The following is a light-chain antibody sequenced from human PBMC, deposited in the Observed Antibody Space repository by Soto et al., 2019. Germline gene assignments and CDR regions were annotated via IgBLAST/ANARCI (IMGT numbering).Light chain of an antibody. CDR3: MEGAYWPPT. Sequence: DVVMTQSPLSLPVTLGQPASISCRSSQGLVYSDGNTYLSWFQQRPGQSPRRLIYKVSNRGSGVPDRFSGSGSSPDCTLKISRVEAEDGAVYYCMEGAYWPPTFGQGTKVEIK. J-gene: IGKJ1*01. V-gene: IGKV2-30*01. CDR2: KVS. CDR1: QGLVYSDGNTY.